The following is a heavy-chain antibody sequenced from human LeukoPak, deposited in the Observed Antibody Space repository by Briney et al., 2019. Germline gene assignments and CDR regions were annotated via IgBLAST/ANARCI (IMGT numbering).Heavy chain of an antibody. Sequence: PGGSLRLSCAASGFTFSSYSMNWVRHAPGKGLEWVSSISSSSSYIYYADSVKGRFTISRDNAKNSLYLQMNSLRAEDTAVYYCIVLAVAGTFGFDYWGRGTLVTVSS. V-gene: IGHV3-21*01. CDR1: GFTFSSYS. D-gene: IGHD6-19*01. CDR3: IVLAVAGTFGFDY. J-gene: IGHJ4*02. CDR2: ISSSSSYI.